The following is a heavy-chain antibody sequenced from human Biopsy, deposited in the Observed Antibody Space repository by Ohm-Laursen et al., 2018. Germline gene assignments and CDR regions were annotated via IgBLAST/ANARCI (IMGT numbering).Heavy chain of an antibody. CDR1: GFTFTDYD. CDR3: ARNVRLEMTDHSGVTTYSRYFAMDA. CDR2: ISPSSTTI. J-gene: IGHJ6*02. D-gene: IGHD1-1*01. Sequence: SLRLSCIASGFTFTDYDISWVRHVPGQGLEWLALISPSSTTIYYADSVRGRFFISRDDAKNSVSLEMSSLRADDTALYFCARNVRLEMTDHSGVTTYSRYFAMDAWGRGTTVTVSS. V-gene: IGHV3-11*01.